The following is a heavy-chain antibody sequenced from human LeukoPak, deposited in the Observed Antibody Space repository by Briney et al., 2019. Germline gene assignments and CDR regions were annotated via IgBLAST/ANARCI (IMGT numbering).Heavy chain of an antibody. J-gene: IGHJ4*02. D-gene: IGHD6-6*01. CDR2: INISVTT. Sequence: SETLSLTCAVYGGSFSGYYSTWVRQPPGNRLEWNGEINISVTTSYNPSLKSRVTISVDTAKNQFSLKLSAVTAADTAVYYCARGSIAARLAYWGQGTLVTVSS. CDR3: ARGSIAARLAY. CDR1: GGSFSGYY. V-gene: IGHV4-34*01.